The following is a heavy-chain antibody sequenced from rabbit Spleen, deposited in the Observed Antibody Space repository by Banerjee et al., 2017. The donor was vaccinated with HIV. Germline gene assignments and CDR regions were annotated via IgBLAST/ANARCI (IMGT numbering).Heavy chain of an antibody. Sequence: QEQLEESGGGLVKPEGSLILTCKASGFSFSDRDVMCWVRQAPGKGLEWIACINTATGKAVYASWAKGRFTISKTSSTTVTLQMTSLTAADTATYFCARGSATMTMVITGYYLSLWGPGTLVTVS. J-gene: IGHJ4*01. CDR3: ARGSATMTMVITGYYLSL. D-gene: IGHD2-1*01. CDR2: INTATGKA. CDR1: GFSFSDRDV. V-gene: IGHV1S45*01.